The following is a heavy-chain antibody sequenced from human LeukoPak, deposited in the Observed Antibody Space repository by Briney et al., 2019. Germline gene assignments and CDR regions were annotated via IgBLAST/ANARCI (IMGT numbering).Heavy chain of an antibody. J-gene: IGHJ5*02. Sequence: PGESLKISCKGSGYSFTSYWIGCVRQMAGKGLEWMGIIYPGDSDTSYSPSFQGQVTISADKSISTAYLQWSSLKASDTAMYYCARRIQVPSGSHNWFAPWGQGTLVTVSS. V-gene: IGHV5-51*01. CDR3: ARRIQVPSGSHNWFAP. CDR2: IYPGDSDT. D-gene: IGHD3-10*01. CDR1: GYSFTSYW.